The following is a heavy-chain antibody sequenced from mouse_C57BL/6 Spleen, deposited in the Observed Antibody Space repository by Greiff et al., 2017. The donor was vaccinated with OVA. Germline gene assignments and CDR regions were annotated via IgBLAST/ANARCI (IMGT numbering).Heavy chain of an antibody. D-gene: IGHD2-5*01. CDR3: AKIGAYYSNYGSPYYAMDY. CDR2: IWGDGST. J-gene: IGHJ4*01. CDR1: GFSLTSYG. Sequence: VHLVESGPGLVAPSQSLSITCTVSGFSLTSYGVSWVRQPPGKGLEWLGVIWGDGSTNYHSALISRLSISKDNSKSQVFLKLNSLQTDDTATYYCAKIGAYYSNYGSPYYAMDYWGQGTSVTVSS. V-gene: IGHV2-3*01.